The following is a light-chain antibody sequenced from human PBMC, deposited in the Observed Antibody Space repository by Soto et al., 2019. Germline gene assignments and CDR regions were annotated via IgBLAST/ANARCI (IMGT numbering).Light chain of an antibody. V-gene: IGKV3-11*01. CDR3: QHRRNWPLT. CDR1: QSFNDY. J-gene: IGKJ4*01. Sequence: EIALTQAPATLSLPPGERVTLSCRATQSFNDYLAWYQQKPGQAPRLLIYDASNRAPGIPARFSGSGSGTDFALTISSLEPEGFAVYDCQHRRNWPLTFGGGDKLEIK. CDR2: DAS.